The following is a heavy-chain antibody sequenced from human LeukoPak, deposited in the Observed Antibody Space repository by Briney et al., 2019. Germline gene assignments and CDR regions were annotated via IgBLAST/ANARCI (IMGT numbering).Heavy chain of an antibody. Sequence: PGGSLRLSCAASGFTFSTYSMNWVRQAPGKGLEWISYISSSTTTIYQADSVKGRFTISRDNAKNSLYLQMNSLRVEDTAVYYCARPRLFNWNYDFVYWGQGTLVTVSS. CDR1: GFTFSTYS. CDR2: ISSSTTTI. V-gene: IGHV3-48*01. D-gene: IGHD1-7*01. CDR3: ARPRLFNWNYDFVY. J-gene: IGHJ4*02.